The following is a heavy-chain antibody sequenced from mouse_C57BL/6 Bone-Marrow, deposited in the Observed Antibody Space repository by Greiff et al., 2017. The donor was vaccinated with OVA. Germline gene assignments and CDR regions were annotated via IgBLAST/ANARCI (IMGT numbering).Heavy chain of an antibody. D-gene: IGHD2-4*01. CDR3: ARDDDYDEDFDY. Sequence: EVKLVESGGGLVKPGGSLKLSCAASGFTFSDYGMHWVRQAPEKGLEWVAYISSGSSTIYYADTVKGRFTISRDNAKNTLFLQMTRLRSEDTAMYYCARDDDYDEDFDYWGQGTTLTVSS. V-gene: IGHV5-17*01. CDR2: ISSGSSTI. CDR1: GFTFSDYG. J-gene: IGHJ2*01.